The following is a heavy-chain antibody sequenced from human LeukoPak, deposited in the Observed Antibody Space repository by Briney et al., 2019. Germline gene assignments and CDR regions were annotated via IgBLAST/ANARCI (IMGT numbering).Heavy chain of an antibody. J-gene: IGHJ4*02. D-gene: IGHD1-1*01. V-gene: IGHV3-48*04. CDR2: ISSSSSTI. Sequence: GGSLRLSCAASGFTFSTYNMNWVRQAPGKGLEWVSYISSSSSTIYYADSVKGRFTISRDNAKNSLYLQMNSLRAEDTAVYYCARDLRPRSTASPFDYWGQGTLVTVSS. CDR3: ARDLRPRSTASPFDY. CDR1: GFTFSTYN.